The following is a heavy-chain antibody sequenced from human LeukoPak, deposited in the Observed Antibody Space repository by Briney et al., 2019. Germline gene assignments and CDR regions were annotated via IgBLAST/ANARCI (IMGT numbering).Heavy chain of an antibody. Sequence: SCKVSGYTLTELSMHWVRQAPGKGLEWVAVIWYDGSNKYYADSVKGRFTISRDNSKNTLYLQMNSLRAEDTAVYYCARDADDAFDIWGQGTMVTVSS. CDR2: IWYDGSNK. J-gene: IGHJ3*02. V-gene: IGHV3-33*01. CDR3: ARDADDAFDI. CDR1: GYTLTELS.